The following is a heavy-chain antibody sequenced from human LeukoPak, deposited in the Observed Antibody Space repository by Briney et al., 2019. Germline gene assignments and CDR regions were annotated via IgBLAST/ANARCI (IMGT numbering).Heavy chain of an antibody. D-gene: IGHD6-13*01. Sequence: SVKVSCKASGGTYSSYTISWVRQAPGQGLEWMGGIILMFGTANYAQKFQGRVTITMDESTSTAYMELSSLRSEDTAVYYCARDAYSSNWYYYFEYWGQGTLLTVSS. CDR2: IILMFGTA. V-gene: IGHV1-69*05. CDR3: ARDAYSSNWYYYFEY. CDR1: GGTYSSYT. J-gene: IGHJ4*02.